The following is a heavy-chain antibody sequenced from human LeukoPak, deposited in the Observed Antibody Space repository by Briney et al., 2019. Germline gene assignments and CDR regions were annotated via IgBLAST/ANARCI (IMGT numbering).Heavy chain of an antibody. J-gene: IGHJ4*02. CDR3: ARTKGGQITMVRGVIIMRSPFDY. V-gene: IGHV3-7*01. CDR1: GFTFSSYW. Sequence: GGSLRLSCAASGFTFSSYWMSWVRQAPGKGLEWVANIKQDGSEKYYVDSVKGRFTIPRDNAKNSLYLQMNSLRAEDTAVYYCARTKGGQITMVRGVIIMRSPFDYWGQGTLVTVSS. CDR2: IKQDGSEK. D-gene: IGHD3-10*01.